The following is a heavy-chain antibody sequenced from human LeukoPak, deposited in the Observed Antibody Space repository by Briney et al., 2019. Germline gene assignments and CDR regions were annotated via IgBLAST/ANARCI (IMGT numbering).Heavy chain of an antibody. CDR3: ARANYGDYVRAYYFDY. CDR2: IYYSGST. V-gene: IGHV4-59*08. Sequence: SETLSLTCTVSSGPISSYYWSWIRQPPGKGLEWIGYIYYSGSTNYNPSLKSRVTISVDTSKNQFSLKLSSVTAADTAVYYCARANYGDYVRAYYFDYWGQGTLVTVSS. CDR1: SGPISSYY. J-gene: IGHJ4*02. D-gene: IGHD4-17*01.